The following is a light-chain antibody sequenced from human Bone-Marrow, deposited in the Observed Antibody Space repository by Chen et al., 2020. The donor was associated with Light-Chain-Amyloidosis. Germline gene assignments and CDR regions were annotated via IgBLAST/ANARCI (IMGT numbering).Light chain of an antibody. CDR1: RAIGNY. CDR2: SSS. Sequence: DIQLTQSPSSLSASVGDKVTVTCRASRAIGNYLNWYQQKAGSAPKLLIFSSSTLQSGVPSRFRGSGSGTDFTLTINSLQPEDFASYFCQQYYGPPFTFGPGTKVDIK. V-gene: IGKV1-39*01. CDR3: QQYYGPPFT. J-gene: IGKJ3*01.